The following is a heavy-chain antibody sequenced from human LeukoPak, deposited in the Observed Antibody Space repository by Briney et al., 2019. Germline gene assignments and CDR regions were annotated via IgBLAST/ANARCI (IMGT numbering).Heavy chain of an antibody. D-gene: IGHD4-17*01. Sequence: SETLSLTCTVSGGSVTTYHLSWIRQPPGKGLDWIGYIYYSGSINFNPSLNSRVTISLDTSKNEFSLKLRSVTAADTAVYYCARYPGASGDSYYFDYWGQGTRVTVSS. CDR2: IYYSGSI. J-gene: IGHJ4*02. V-gene: IGHV4-59*02. CDR3: ARYPGASGDSYYFDY. CDR1: GGSVTTYH.